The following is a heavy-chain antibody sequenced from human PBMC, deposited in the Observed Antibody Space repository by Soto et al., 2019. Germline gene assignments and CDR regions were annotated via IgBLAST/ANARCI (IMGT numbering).Heavy chain of an antibody. CDR1: GFTFSSYA. Sequence: VGSLRLSCAASGFTFSSYAMSWVRQAPGKGLEWVSAISGSGGSTYYADSVKGRFTISRDNSKNTLYLQMNSLRAEDTAVYYCAKEQVPAAITYYYYGMDVWGQGTTVTVSS. CDR3: AKEQVPAAITYYYYGMDV. D-gene: IGHD2-2*01. CDR2: ISGSGGST. V-gene: IGHV3-23*01. J-gene: IGHJ6*02.